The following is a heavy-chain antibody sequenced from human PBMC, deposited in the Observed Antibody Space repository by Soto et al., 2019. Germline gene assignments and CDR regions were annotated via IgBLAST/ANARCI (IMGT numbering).Heavy chain of an antibody. J-gene: IGHJ4*02. CDR3: ARGNCISTSCYAFDY. V-gene: IGHV3-30-3*01. D-gene: IGHD2-2*01. CDR2: ISYDGSNK. CDR1: GFTFSSYA. Sequence: QVQLVESGGGVVQPGRSLRLSCAASGFTFSSYAMHWVRQAPGKGLEWVAVISYDGSNKYYADSVKGRFTISRDNSKNTLYLQMNSLRAEDTAVYYCARGNCISTSCYAFDYWGQGTLVTVSS.